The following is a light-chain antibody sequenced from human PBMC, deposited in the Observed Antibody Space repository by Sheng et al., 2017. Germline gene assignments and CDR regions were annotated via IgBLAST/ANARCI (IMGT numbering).Light chain of an antibody. Sequence: ETVMTQSPATLSVSPGERATLSCRASQSVSSNLAWYQQKPGQAPRLLIYGASTRATGIPARFSGSGSGTEFTLTISSLQSEDFAVYYCQQYNNWPYYFGQGTKLRSN. CDR3: QQYNNWPYY. CDR2: GAS. CDR1: QSVSSN. V-gene: IGKV3-15*01. J-gene: IGKJ2*01.